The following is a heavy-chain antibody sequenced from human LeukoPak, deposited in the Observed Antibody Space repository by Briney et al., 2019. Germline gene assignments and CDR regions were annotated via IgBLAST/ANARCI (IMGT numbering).Heavy chain of an antibody. D-gene: IGHD2-15*01. V-gene: IGHV1-46*01. CDR3: ARAPGGGTFDY. Sequence: ASVKVSCKASGYTFTSYGISWVRQAPGQGLEWMGIINPSGGSTSYAQKFQGRVTMTRNTSTSTVYMKLSSLRSEDTAVYYCARAPGGGTFDYWGQGTLVTVSS. CDR1: GYTFTSYG. CDR2: INPSGGST. J-gene: IGHJ4*02.